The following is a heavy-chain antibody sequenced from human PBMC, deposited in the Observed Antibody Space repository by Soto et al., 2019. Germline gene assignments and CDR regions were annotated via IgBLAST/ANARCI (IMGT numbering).Heavy chain of an antibody. CDR3: ARDGILPYSSSWDDAFDI. Sequence: QTLSLTCAISGDSVSSNSAAWNWIRQSPSRGLEWLGRTYYRSKWYNDYAVSVKSRITINPDTSKNQFSLQLNSVTPEDTAVYYCARDGILPYSSSWDDAFDIWGQGTMVTVSS. D-gene: IGHD6-13*01. V-gene: IGHV6-1*01. CDR2: TYYRSKWYN. J-gene: IGHJ3*02. CDR1: GDSVSSNSAA.